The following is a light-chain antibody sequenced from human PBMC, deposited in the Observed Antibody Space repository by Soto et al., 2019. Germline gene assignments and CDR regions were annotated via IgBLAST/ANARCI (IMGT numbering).Light chain of an antibody. J-gene: IGKJ1*01. Sequence: RVMTQSPGSLSVSPGERVTLSCRASQPISNNLAWYQQKPGPAPRLLIFDASTRATGIPARFSGGGSGTEFTITISSLQSEDFATYYCQQANAWPPTFGQGT. CDR2: DAS. V-gene: IGKV3-15*01. CDR3: QQANAWPPT. CDR1: QPISNN.